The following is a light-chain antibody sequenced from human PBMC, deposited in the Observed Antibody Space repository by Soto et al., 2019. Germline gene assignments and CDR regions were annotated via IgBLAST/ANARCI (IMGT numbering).Light chain of an antibody. Sequence: QSVLTQPASVSGSPGQSITISCTGTSSDVGGYNYVSWYQQHPGKAPKLMIYEVSNRPSGVSNRFSGSKSGNTASLTISGLQAEDEADYYCSSYKSSSPRVFGNGTKVTV. CDR2: EVS. V-gene: IGLV2-14*01. CDR3: SSYKSSSPRV. CDR1: SSDVGGYNY. J-gene: IGLJ1*01.